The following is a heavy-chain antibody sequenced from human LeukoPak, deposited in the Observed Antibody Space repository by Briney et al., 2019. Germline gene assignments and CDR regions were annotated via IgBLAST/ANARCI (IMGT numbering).Heavy chain of an antibody. V-gene: IGHV4-31*03. CDR2: IYYSGST. D-gene: IGHD4-17*01. Sequence: SETLSLTCTVSGGSISSGGYYWSWLRQHPGKGLEWIGYIYYSGSTYYNPSLKSRVTISVDTSKNQFSLKLSSVTAADTAVYYCARGVYGDYADYWGQGTLVTVSS. CDR3: ARGVYGDYADY. J-gene: IGHJ4*02. CDR1: GGSISSGGYY.